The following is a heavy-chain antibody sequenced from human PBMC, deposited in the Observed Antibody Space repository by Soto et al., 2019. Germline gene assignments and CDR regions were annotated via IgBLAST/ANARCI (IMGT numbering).Heavy chain of an antibody. V-gene: IGHV1-69*13. J-gene: IGHJ6*02. CDR2: IIPIFGPA. CDR1: GGIFSSYA. CDR3: ARGGYSGYDYNYYYYGMDV. Sequence: SVKVSCKASGGIFSSYAISWVRQAPGQGLEWMGGIIPIFGPANYAQKFQGRVTITADESASTAYMYLSSLRSEDTAVYYCARGGYSGYDYNYYYYGMDVWGQGTTVTVSS. D-gene: IGHD5-12*01.